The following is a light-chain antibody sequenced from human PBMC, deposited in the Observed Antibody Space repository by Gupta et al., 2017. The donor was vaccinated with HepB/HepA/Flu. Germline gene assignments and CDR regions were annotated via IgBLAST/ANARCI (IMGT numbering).Light chain of an antibody. CDR3: QQYGSSRWT. Sequence: ELVLTQSPGTLSLSPGERATLSCRASQSVTNNYLAWYQQKPGQAPRLLIYGASSRATGIPDRFSGSGSGTDFTLTISRLEPDDFAVYYCQQYGSSRWTFGQGTKVEIK. V-gene: IGKV3-20*01. CDR2: GAS. CDR1: QSVTNNY. J-gene: IGKJ1*01.